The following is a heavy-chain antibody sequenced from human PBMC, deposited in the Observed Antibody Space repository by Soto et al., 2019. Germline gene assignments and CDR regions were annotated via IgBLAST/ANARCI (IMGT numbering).Heavy chain of an antibody. V-gene: IGHV3-13*01. CDR2: IGTAGDT. CDR1: GFTCSSYD. CDR3: ARGTGNYYYMDV. D-gene: IGHD2-8*02. J-gene: IGHJ6*03. Sequence: PGGSLRLSCAASGFTCSSYDMHWVRQATGKGLEWVSAIGTAGDTYYPGSVKGRFTISRENAKNSLYLQMNSLRAGDTAVYYCARGTGNYYYMDVWGKGTTVTVSS.